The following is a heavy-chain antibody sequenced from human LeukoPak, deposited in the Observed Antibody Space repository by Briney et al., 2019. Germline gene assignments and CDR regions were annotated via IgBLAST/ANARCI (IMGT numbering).Heavy chain of an antibody. CDR3: ARVGLTSYDYGDYVFFDY. CDR1: GYTFTGYY. J-gene: IGHJ4*02. V-gene: IGHV1-2*02. Sequence: ASVKVSCKASGYTFTGYYIHWVRQAPGQGLEWMGWINPNSGGTNYAQKFQGRVTMTRDTSISTAYMELNRLRSDDTAVYYCARVGLTSYDYGDYVFFDYWGQGTLVTVSS. CDR2: INPNSGGT. D-gene: IGHD4-17*01.